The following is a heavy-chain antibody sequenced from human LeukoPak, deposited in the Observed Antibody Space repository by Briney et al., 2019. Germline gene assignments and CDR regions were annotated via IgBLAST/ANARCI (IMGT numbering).Heavy chain of an antibody. Sequence: SGGSLRLSCAASGFTFSSYAMSWVRQAPGKGLEWVSAISGSGGSTYYADSVKGRFTISRDNSKNTLYLQMNSLRAEDTAVYYCANSPLPVVPLNWFDPWGQGTLVTVSS. V-gene: IGHV3-23*01. D-gene: IGHD2-15*01. CDR2: ISGSGGST. CDR1: GFTFSSYA. J-gene: IGHJ5*02. CDR3: ANSPLPVVPLNWFDP.